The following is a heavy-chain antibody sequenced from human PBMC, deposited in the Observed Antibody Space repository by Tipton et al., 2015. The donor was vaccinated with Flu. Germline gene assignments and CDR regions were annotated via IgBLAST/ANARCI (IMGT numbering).Heavy chain of an antibody. Sequence: LRLSCAVYGGSFSAYYWSWIRQPPGKGLEWVGEINHSGTTNYNPSLTSRVTISADTSKKQFSLRLTSVTAADTAVYYCAREYTPYGDYYYLDVWGRGTLATVSS. D-gene: IGHD4-17*01. V-gene: IGHV4-34*01. CDR3: AREYTPYGDYYYLDV. CDR2: INHSGTT. J-gene: IGHJ2*01. CDR1: GGSFSAYY.